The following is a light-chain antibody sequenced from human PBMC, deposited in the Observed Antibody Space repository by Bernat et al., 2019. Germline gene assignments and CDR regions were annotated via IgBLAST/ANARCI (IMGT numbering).Light chain of an antibody. CDR3: QKYDSGPQT. CDR1: QGIGNA. V-gene: IGKV1-27*01. J-gene: IGKJ1*01. Sequence: DIQMTQSPSSLSASVGDRVTITCRASQGIGNALGWYQQRPGKAPKRLIYGASTLQPGVPSRFSGSGSGTDFTLTISSLQPEDVATYYCQKYDSGPQTFGQGTKVEIK. CDR2: GAS.